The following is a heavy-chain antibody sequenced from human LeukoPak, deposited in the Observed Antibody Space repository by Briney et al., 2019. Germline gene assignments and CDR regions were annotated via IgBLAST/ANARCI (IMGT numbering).Heavy chain of an antibody. CDR1: GFTFSSYG. V-gene: IGHV3-23*01. CDR2: ISGSGGST. CDR3: AKSGYNRFDY. J-gene: IGHJ4*02. D-gene: IGHD5-24*01. Sequence: PGGSLRLSCAASGFTFSSYGMSWVRQAPGKVLEWVSAISGSGGSTYYADSVKGRFTISRDNSKNTLYLQMNSLRAEDTAVYYCAKSGYNRFDYWGQGTLVTVSS.